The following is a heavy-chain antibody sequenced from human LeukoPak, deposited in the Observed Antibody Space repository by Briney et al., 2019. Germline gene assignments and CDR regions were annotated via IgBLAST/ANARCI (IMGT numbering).Heavy chain of an antibody. CDR2: IGTAGDT. V-gene: IGHV3-13*01. Sequence: PGGSLRLSCAASGFTFSSYDMHWVRQATGKGLEWVSAIGTAGDTYYPGSVKGRFTISRENAKNSLYLQMNGLRAGDTAVYYCARAVRGWSDVGYYFDYWGQGTLVTVSS. CDR1: GFTFSSYD. CDR3: ARAVRGWSDVGYYFDY. D-gene: IGHD6-19*01. J-gene: IGHJ4*02.